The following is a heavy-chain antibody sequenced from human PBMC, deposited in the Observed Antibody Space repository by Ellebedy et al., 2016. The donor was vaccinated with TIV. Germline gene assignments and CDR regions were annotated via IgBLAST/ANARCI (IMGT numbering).Heavy chain of an antibody. D-gene: IGHD2-2*01. V-gene: IGHV4-39*07. Sequence: SETLSLXXTVSGGSISSSSYYWSWIRQPPGKGLEWIGEINHSGSTNYNPSLKSRVTISVDTSKNQFSLKLSSVTAADTAVYYCARAPRYCSSTSCSNYYYYYMDVWGKGTTVTVSS. J-gene: IGHJ6*03. CDR3: ARAPRYCSSTSCSNYYYYYMDV. CDR1: GGSISSSSYY. CDR2: INHSGST.